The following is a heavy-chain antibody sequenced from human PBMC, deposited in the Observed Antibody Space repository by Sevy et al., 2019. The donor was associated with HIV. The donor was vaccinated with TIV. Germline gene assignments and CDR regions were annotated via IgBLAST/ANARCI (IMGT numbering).Heavy chain of an antibody. CDR1: GFTFSSYG. CDR2: ISYDGSNK. D-gene: IGHD1-26*01. J-gene: IGHJ6*02. Sequence: GGSLRLSCAASGFTFSSYGMHWVRQAPGKGLEWVAVISYDGSNKYYADSVKGRFTISRDNSKNTLYLQMNSLRAEDTAVYHCAKDSMTHGSDGMDVWGQGTTVTVSS. V-gene: IGHV3-30*18. CDR3: AKDSMTHGSDGMDV.